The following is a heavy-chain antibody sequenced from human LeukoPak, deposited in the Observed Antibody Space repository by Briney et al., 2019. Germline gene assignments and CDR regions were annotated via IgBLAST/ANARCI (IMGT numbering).Heavy chain of an antibody. CDR2: ISYDGSNK. J-gene: IGHJ4*02. V-gene: IGHV3-30*04. CDR3: ARVGSGSWYGDY. Sequence: PGGSLRLSCATSGFTFSSYAMHWVRQAPGKGLEWVAVISYDGSNKYYADSVKGRFTISRDNSKNTLYLQMNSLRAEDTAVYYCARVGSGSWYGDYWGQGTLVTVSS. D-gene: IGHD6-13*01. CDR1: GFTFSSYA.